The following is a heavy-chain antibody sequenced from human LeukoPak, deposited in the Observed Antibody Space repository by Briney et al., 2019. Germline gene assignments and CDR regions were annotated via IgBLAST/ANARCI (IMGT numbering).Heavy chain of an antibody. Sequence: SETLSLTCAVYGGSFSGYYWGWIRQPPGKGLEWIGEINHSGSTNYNPSLKSRVTISVDTSKNQFSLKLSSVTAADTAVYYCARVGYGDFRDYWGQGTLVTVSS. J-gene: IGHJ4*02. CDR3: ARVGYGDFRDY. CDR2: INHSGST. V-gene: IGHV4-34*01. D-gene: IGHD4-17*01. CDR1: GGSFSGYY.